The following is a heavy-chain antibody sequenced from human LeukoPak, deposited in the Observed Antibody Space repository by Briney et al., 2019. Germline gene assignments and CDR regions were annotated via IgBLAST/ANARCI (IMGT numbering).Heavy chain of an antibody. V-gene: IGHV1-2*02. J-gene: IGHJ5*02. Sequence: ASVKVSCKASGYTFTGYYMHWVRQAPGQGLEWMGWINPNSGGTNYAQKFQERVTITRDMSTSTAYMELSSLRSEDTAVYYCAALSSGWYEGGFDPWGQGTLVTVSS. CDR2: INPNSGGT. CDR1: GYTFTGYY. D-gene: IGHD6-19*01. CDR3: AALSSGWYEGGFDP.